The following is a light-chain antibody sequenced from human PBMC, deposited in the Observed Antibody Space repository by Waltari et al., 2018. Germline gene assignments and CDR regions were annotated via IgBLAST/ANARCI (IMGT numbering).Light chain of an antibody. Sequence: QSDLTQPASVSGSPGQLITISCTGTRSDHGSYNLAYWYQQHPGQAPKVMIYEVNKRPSGVSNRLSGSKSGNTASLTISGLQAEDETDYYCCSYAGSDTNILFGGGTKLTVL. CDR1: RSDHGSYNL. V-gene: IGLV2-23*02. CDR2: EVN. CDR3: CSYAGSDTNIL. J-gene: IGLJ2*01.